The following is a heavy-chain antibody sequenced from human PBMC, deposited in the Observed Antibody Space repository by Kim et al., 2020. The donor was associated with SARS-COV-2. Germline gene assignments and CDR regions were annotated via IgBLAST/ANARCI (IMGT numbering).Heavy chain of an antibody. V-gene: IGHV3-30*18. CDR2: ISYDGSNK. Sequence: GGSLRLSCAASGFTFSSYGMHWVRQAPGKGLEWVAVISYDGSNKYYADSVKGRFTISRDNSKNTLYLQMNSLRAEDTAVYYCAKGGRWTHWGQGTLVTVSS. D-gene: IGHD2-15*01. CDR1: GFTFSSYG. J-gene: IGHJ4*02. CDR3: AKGGRWTH.